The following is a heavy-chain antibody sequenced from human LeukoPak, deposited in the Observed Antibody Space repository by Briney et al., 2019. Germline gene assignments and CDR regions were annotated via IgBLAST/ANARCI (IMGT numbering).Heavy chain of an antibody. CDR2: ISSSSSYI. J-gene: IGHJ6*02. CDR3: ARDRGQQLVLWADYYYYGMDV. Sequence: GGSLRLSCAASGFTFSSYSMNWVRQAPGKGLEWVSSISSSSSYIYYADSVKGRFTISRDNAKNSLYLQMNSLRAEDTAVYYCARDRGQQLVLWADYYYYGMDVWGQGTTVTVSS. V-gene: IGHV3-21*01. CDR1: GFTFSSYS. D-gene: IGHD6-13*01.